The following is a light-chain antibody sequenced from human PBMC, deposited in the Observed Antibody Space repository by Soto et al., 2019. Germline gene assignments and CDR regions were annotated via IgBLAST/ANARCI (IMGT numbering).Light chain of an antibody. CDR1: QSVLYSSNNNNY. V-gene: IGKV4-1*01. CDR2: WAS. J-gene: IGKJ4*01. CDR3: QQSYTTPLT. Sequence: DIVMTQSPDSLAVSLGERATINCKSSQSVLYSSNNNNYLAWYQQKPGQPPKLLIYWASTRESGVPDRFSGSGSGTDFTLTINSLQAEDVAVYYCQQSYTTPLTFGGGTKVDIK.